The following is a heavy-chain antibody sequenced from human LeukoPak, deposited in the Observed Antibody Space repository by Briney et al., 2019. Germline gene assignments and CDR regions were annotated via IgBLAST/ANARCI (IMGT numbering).Heavy chain of an antibody. Sequence: GGSLRLSCAASGFIFSSYGMHWVRQAPGKGLEWVAVIWYDGSNKYYADSVKGRFTISRDNSKNTLYLQMNSLRAEDTAVYYCAREDSSGSFVDYWGQGTLVTVSS. J-gene: IGHJ4*02. CDR2: IWYDGSNK. D-gene: IGHD3-22*01. CDR1: GFIFSSYG. CDR3: AREDSSGSFVDY. V-gene: IGHV3-33*01.